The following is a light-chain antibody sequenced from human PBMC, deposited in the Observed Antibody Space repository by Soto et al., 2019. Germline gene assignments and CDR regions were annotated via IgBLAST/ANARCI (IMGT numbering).Light chain of an antibody. CDR1: SSNIGAGYD. J-gene: IGLJ2*01. Sequence: QAVVTQTPSVSGAPGQKITMSCTGSSSNIGAGYDVHWYQQLPGAAPRLLIYADNNRPSGVPDRFSASNSGTSASLAITGLQGEDEAVYYCQSCDTSLSGVIFGAGTKVTVL. V-gene: IGLV1-40*01. CDR3: QSCDTSLSGVI. CDR2: ADN.